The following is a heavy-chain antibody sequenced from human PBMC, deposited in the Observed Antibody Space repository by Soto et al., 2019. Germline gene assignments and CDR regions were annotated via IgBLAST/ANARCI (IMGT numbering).Heavy chain of an antibody. CDR1: GFTFSTYA. V-gene: IGHV3-23*01. J-gene: IGHJ4*02. CDR2: ISGSAGST. Sequence: LGGSLRLSCAASGFTFSTYAMSWVRQAPGKGLEWVSGISGSAGSTYYADSVKGRFTISRDNSKNTLYLQMNSLRGEDTAVYYCAKKFLYSSNSTDYWGQGTLVTVSS. D-gene: IGHD6-13*01. CDR3: AKKFLYSSNSTDY.